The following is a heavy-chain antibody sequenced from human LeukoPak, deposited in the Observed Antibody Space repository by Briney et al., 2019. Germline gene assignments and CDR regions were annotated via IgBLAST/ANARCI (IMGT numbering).Heavy chain of an antibody. J-gene: IGHJ5*02. CDR3: AKAISPRGFHP. CDR2: IYSGGST. D-gene: IGHD1-14*01. V-gene: IGHV3-53*04. CDR1: GFTVSSNY. Sequence: GGSLRLSCAASGFTVSSNYMSWVRQAPGKGLEWVSVIYSGGSTYYADSVKGRSTISRHNSKNTLYLQMNSLRAEDTAVYYCAKAISPRGFHPRGQGTLVTVSS.